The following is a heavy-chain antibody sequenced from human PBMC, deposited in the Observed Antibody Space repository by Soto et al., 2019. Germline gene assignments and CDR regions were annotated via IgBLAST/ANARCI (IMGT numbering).Heavy chain of an antibody. D-gene: IGHD6-13*01. CDR1: GFTFSSYW. J-gene: IGHJ4*02. Sequence: GGSLRLSCAASGFTFSSYWMSWVRQAPGKGLEWVANIKQDGSEKYYVDSVKGRFTISRDNAKNSLYLQMNSLRAEDTAVYYCARSPGYSSSWLGDYFDYWGQGTLVTVSS. CDR3: ARSPGYSSSWLGDYFDY. V-gene: IGHV3-7*01. CDR2: IKQDGSEK.